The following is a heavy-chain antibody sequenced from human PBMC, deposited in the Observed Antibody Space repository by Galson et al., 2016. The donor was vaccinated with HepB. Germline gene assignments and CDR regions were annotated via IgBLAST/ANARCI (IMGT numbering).Heavy chain of an antibody. CDR2: FDPEHGGT. V-gene: IGHV1-24*01. Sequence: SVKVSCKVSGYTLTDLSMHWVRQAPAKGLEWMGGFDPEHGGTIYAQKFQGRVTMTEDTSTDTAYMELSSLTSDDSAVHYCTTASIVGVTTLDYWGQGTLVTVSS. D-gene: IGHD1-26*01. CDR3: TTASIVGVTTLDY. J-gene: IGHJ4*02. CDR1: GYTLTDLS.